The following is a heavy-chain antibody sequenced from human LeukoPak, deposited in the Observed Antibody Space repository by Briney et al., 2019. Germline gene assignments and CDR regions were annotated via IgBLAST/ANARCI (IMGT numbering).Heavy chain of an antibody. CDR2: ISSSSTYI. D-gene: IGHD3-22*01. Sequence: GGSLRLSCAASGFIFSSYTMSWVRQAPGKGLEWVSSISSSSTYIYYADSVKGRFPISRANAQDSLYLQMTSLRDDDTAVYYCARDHFDTSGSSWGQGTLVTVSS. CDR1: GFIFSSYT. V-gene: IGHV3-21*01. J-gene: IGHJ5*02. CDR3: ARDHFDTSGSS.